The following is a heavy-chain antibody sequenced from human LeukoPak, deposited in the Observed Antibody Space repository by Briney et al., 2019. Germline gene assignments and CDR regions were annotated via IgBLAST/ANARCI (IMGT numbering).Heavy chain of an antibody. D-gene: IGHD3-3*01. CDR1: GFTFSSYG. J-gene: IGHJ6*02. CDR3: AKERSYDFWSGYSNDYYYYGMDV. V-gene: IGHV3-30*18. CDR2: ISYDGSNK. Sequence: PGGSLRLSCAASGFTFSSYGMHWVRQAPGKGLEWVAVISYDGSNKYYADSVKGRFTISRDNSKNTLYLQMNSLRAEDTAVYYCAKERSYDFWSGYSNDYYYYGMDVWGQGTTVTVSS.